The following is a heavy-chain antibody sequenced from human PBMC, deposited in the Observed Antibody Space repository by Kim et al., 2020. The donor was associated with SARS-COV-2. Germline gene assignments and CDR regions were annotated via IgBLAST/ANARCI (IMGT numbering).Heavy chain of an antibody. J-gene: IGHJ3*02. Sequence: GGSLRLSCAASGFTVSSNYMSWVRQAPGKGLEWVSVIYSGGSTNYAAPVKGRFTISRDKSKNTLYLQMNSLRAEDTAVYYCARDDGEQLRAFDIWGQGTMVTVSS. CDR2: IYSGGST. CDR3: ARDDGEQLRAFDI. CDR1: GFTVSSNY. D-gene: IGHD6-13*01. V-gene: IGHV3-66*02.